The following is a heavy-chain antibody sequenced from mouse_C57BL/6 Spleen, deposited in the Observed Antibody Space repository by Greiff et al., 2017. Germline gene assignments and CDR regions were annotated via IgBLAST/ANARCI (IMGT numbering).Heavy chain of an antibody. CDR1: GYTFTSYG. CDR3: APIYYDYDAVFAY. V-gene: IGHV1-81*01. Sequence: VQLQQSGAELARPGASVKLSCKASGYTFTSYGISWVKQRTGQGLEWIGEIYPRSGNTYYNEKFKGKATLTADKSSSTAYMELRSLTSEDSAVYFCAPIYYDYDAVFAYWGQGTLVTVSA. D-gene: IGHD2-4*01. J-gene: IGHJ3*01. CDR2: IYPRSGNT.